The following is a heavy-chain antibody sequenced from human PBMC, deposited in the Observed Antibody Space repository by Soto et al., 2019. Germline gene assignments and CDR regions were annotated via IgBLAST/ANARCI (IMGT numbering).Heavy chain of an antibody. CDR2: IIPIFGTA. V-gene: IGHV1-69*13. D-gene: IGHD5-12*01. J-gene: IGHJ6*02. Sequence: SVKVSCKASGGTFSSYAISWVREAPGQGLEWMGGIIPIFGTANYAQKFQGRVTITADESTSTAYMELSSLRSEDTAVYYCAGYDFEWHYYGMDVWGQGTTVTVSS. CDR1: GGTFSSYA. CDR3: AGYDFEWHYYGMDV.